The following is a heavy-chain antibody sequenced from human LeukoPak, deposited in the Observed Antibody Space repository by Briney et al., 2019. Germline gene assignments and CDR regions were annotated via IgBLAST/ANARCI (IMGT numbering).Heavy chain of an antibody. CDR3: AKHTMLTEHAFDF. J-gene: IGHJ3*01. CDR1: GGSFSGYY. D-gene: IGHD3-10*02. Sequence: SETLSLTCAVYGGSFSGYYWSWIRQPPGKGLEWIGEINHSGSTNYNPSLKSRVTISVDTSKNQFSLKLSSVTAADTAVYYCAKHTMLTEHAFDFWGQGTLVTVSS. V-gene: IGHV4-34*01. CDR2: INHSGST.